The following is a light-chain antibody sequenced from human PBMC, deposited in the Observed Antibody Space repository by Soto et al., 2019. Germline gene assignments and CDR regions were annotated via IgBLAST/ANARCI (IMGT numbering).Light chain of an antibody. V-gene: IGKV4-1*01. CDR1: QSVLYSSNNKNY. CDR3: QQYYSTPPYT. CDR2: WAS. J-gene: IGKJ2*01. Sequence: DIVMTQSPDSLAVSLGERATINCKSSQSVLYSSNNKNYLAWYQQKPGQPPKLLIYWASARESGVPERFSGRGSGTDFTLTISSLQAEDVAVYYCQQYYSTPPYTFGQGTKLESK.